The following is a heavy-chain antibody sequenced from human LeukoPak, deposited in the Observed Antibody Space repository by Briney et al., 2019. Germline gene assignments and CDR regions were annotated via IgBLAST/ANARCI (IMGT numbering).Heavy chain of an antibody. V-gene: IGHV3-23*01. Sequence: GGSLRLSCAASGFTSSSYAMSWVRQAPGKGLEWVSAISGSGGSTYYADSVKGRFTISRDNSKNTLYLQMNSLRAEDTAVYYCAKVIAVAGTWSWFDPWGQGTLVTVSS. CDR3: AKVIAVAGTWSWFDP. D-gene: IGHD6-19*01. J-gene: IGHJ5*02. CDR2: ISGSGGST. CDR1: GFTSSSYA.